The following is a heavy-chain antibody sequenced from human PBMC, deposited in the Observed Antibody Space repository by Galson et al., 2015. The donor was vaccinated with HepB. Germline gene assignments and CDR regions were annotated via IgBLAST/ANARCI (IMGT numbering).Heavy chain of an antibody. D-gene: IGHD6-19*01. V-gene: IGHV3-23*01. J-gene: IGHJ4*02. CDR2: ISGSGGSA. Sequence: SLRLSCAASGFTFSSYAMSWVRQAPGKGLEWVSAISGSGGSAYYADSVKGRFTISRDTSKNTLYLQINSLRADDTAVYYCARGSSDWYGIDYWGQGILVTVSS. CDR1: GFTFSSYA. CDR3: ARGSSDWYGIDY.